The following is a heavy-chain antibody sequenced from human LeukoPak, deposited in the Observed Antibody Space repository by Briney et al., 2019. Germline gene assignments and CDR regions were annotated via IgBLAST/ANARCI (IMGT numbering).Heavy chain of an antibody. V-gene: IGHV3-21*01. Sequence: GGSLRLSCAASGYSFSSYSMNWVRQAPGKGLEWVSSISSASNYIYYAVSVKGRFTISRDNTKNSLYLQMNSLRAEDTAVYYCAGVPNYYYYYYMDVWGKGTTVTVSS. CDR1: GYSFSSYS. CDR2: ISSASNYI. J-gene: IGHJ6*03. CDR3: AGVPNYYYYYYMDV.